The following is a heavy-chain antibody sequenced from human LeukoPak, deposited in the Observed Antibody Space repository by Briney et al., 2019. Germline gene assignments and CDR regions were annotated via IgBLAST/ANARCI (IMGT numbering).Heavy chain of an antibody. CDR2: INPNSGGT. Sequence: ASVKVSCKASGYTFTGYYMHWVRQAPGQGLEWMGRINPNSGGTNYAQKFQGRVTMTRDTSISTAYMELSRLRSNDTAVYYCAREGPGEGFVATIFYYYYYMDVWGKGTTVTVSS. D-gene: IGHD5-12*01. CDR3: AREGPGEGFVATIFYYYYYMDV. V-gene: IGHV1-2*06. CDR1: GYTFTGYY. J-gene: IGHJ6*03.